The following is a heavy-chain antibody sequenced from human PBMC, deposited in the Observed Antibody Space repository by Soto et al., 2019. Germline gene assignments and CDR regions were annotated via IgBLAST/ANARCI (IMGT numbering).Heavy chain of an antibody. CDR2: INPNSGGT. J-gene: IGHJ6*02. Sequence: ASVKVSGKASGYTFTGDYMHWVRQAPGQGLEWMGWINPNSGGTNYAQKFQGRVTMTRDTSISTAYMELSRLRSDDTAVYYCARDRAVYSGYDKAYCYGMDVWGQGTTVTVSS. CDR1: GYTFTGDY. V-gene: IGHV1-2*02. D-gene: IGHD5-12*01. CDR3: ARDRAVYSGYDKAYCYGMDV.